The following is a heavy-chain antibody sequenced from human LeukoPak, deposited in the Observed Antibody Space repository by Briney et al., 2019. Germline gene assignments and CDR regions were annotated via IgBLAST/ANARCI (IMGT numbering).Heavy chain of an antibody. D-gene: IGHD1-26*01. CDR2: IKEDGSEK. Sequence: GGSLRLSCAASGFTFRNYWMSWVRQAPGKGLEWVANIKEDGSEKYYVDSVKGRFTISRDDAKSSLYLQMNSLRAEDTAVYYCAKQTVLLVDNYYMDVWGKGTTVTVSS. CDR1: GFTFRNYW. CDR3: AKQTVLLVDNYYMDV. J-gene: IGHJ6*03. V-gene: IGHV3-7*01.